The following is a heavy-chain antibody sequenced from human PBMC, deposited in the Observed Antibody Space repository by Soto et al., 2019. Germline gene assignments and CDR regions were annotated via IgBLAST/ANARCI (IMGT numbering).Heavy chain of an antibody. D-gene: IGHD6-19*01. V-gene: IGHV3-23*01. CDR2: IGGGGGST. CDR1: GFTFSNYA. J-gene: IGHJ4*02. CDR3: AKSRDPSAWEVFDY. Sequence: EVQLLESGGGLVQPGGSLGLSCAASGFTFSNYAMSWVRQAPGKGLEWVSAIGGGGGSTYYADSVKGRFTISRDNSKNTLYVQMNSLGSEDTAVYYCAKSRDPSAWEVFDYWGQGTLVTVSS.